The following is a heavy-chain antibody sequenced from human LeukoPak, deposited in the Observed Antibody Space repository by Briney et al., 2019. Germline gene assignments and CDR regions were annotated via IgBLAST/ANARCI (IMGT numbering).Heavy chain of an antibody. J-gene: IGHJ4*02. D-gene: IGHD6-6*01. CDR2: IIPIFGTA. V-gene: IGHV1-69*06. CDR1: GGTFSSYA. CDR3: ARSIAARALDY. Sequence: SVKVSCKASGGTFSSYAIRWVRQAPGQGLEWMGGIIPIFGTANYAQKFQGRVTITADKSTSTAYMELSSLRSEDTAVYYCARSIAARALDYWGQGTLVTVSS.